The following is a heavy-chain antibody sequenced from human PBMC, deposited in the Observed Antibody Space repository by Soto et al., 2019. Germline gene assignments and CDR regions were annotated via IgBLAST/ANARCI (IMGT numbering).Heavy chain of an antibody. Sequence: GGSLRLSCAASGFTFSSYWMSWVRQAPGKGLEWVANIKQDGSEKYYVDSVKGRFTISRDNAKNSLYLQMNNLRAEDTAVYYCARGDIAAAGPYYFDYWGQGNMVTVSS. CDR2: IKQDGSEK. D-gene: IGHD6-13*01. J-gene: IGHJ4*02. CDR1: GFTFSSYW. V-gene: IGHV3-7*04. CDR3: ARGDIAAAGPYYFDY.